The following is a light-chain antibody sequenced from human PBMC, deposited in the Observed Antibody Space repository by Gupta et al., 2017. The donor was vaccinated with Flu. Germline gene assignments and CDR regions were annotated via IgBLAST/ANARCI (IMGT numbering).Light chain of an antibody. CDR3: GTGDSSRGADV. CDR2: GGN. V-gene: IGLV1-51*01. J-gene: IGLJ3*02. Sequence: QSVLTQPPSVSAAPGQRVTISCSGSGSNIGNYYVSCHQQSTGTAPKLLVYGGNRRPSGIPDRFSSSKSDTSATLDTTGLQTGDEADYYCGTGDSSRGADVFGGGTRLTVL. CDR1: GSNIGNYY.